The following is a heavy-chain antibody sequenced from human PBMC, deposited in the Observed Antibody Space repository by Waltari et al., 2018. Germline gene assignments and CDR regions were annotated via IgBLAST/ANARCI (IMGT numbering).Heavy chain of an antibody. J-gene: IGHJ3*02. V-gene: IGHV3-11*01. CDR2: ISSGGGSI. D-gene: IGHD3-10*01. CDR3: ARVVRGLMIHPNGAFDI. CDR1: GFTFSDYY. Sequence: QVQLEESGGGLVKPGGSLILSCAVSGFTFSDYYMSWIRQAPGKGLDWVSYISSGGGSIYYADSVKGRFSMSRDNARKSLYLQMNNLRAEDTAVYYCARVVRGLMIHPNGAFDIWGQGTKVTVSS.